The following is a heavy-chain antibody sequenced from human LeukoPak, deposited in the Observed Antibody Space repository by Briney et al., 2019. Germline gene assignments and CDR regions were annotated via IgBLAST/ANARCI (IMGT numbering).Heavy chain of an antibody. D-gene: IGHD3-3*01. CDR2: FIPILGTA. J-gene: IGHJ6*04. V-gene: IGHV1-69*10. CDR1: GATFSDYA. Sequence: SVTVSCKASGATFSDYALNWVRQAPGQGLEWMGVFIPILGTANSTQRFHDRLTITADISTNTAYMELSSLRSEDTAVYFCAAIPVFGVVLHQEPVWGKGTTVTVSS. CDR3: AAIPVFGVVLHQEPV.